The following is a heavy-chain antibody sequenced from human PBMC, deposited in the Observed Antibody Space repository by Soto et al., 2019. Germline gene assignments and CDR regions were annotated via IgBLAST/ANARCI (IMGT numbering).Heavy chain of an antibody. J-gene: IGHJ4*02. D-gene: IGHD2-15*01. CDR1: GFTFSSYA. CDR3: ARDFLRFGLLYYFDY. CDR2: ISYDGSNK. Sequence: QVQLVESGGGVVQPGRSLRLSCAASGFTFSSYAMHWVRQAPGKGLEWVAVISYDGSNKYYADSVKGRFTISRDNSKNTLYRQMNSLRAEDTAVYYCARDFLRFGLLYYFDYWGQRTLVTVSS. V-gene: IGHV3-30-3*01.